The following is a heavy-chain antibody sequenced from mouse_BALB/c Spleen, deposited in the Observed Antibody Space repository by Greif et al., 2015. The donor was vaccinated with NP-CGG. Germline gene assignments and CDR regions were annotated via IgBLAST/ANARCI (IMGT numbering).Heavy chain of an antibody. D-gene: IGHD1-1*01. CDR1: GFTFSSFG. J-gene: IGHJ4*01. V-gene: IGHV5-17*02. CDR2: ISSGSSTI. Sequence: EVKLMESGGGLVQPGGSRKLSCAASGFTFSSFGMHWVRQAPEKGLEWVAYISSGSSTIYYADTVKGRFTISRDNPKNTLFLQMTSLRSEDTPMYYCARTTVVAYYAMDYWGQGTSVTVSS. CDR3: ARTTVVAYYAMDY.